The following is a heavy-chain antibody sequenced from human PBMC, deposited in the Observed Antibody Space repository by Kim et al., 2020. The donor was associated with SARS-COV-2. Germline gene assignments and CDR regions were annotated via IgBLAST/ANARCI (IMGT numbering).Heavy chain of an antibody. CDR2: IRYDGHEI. CDR1: GLPFEIYW. CDR3: ARDWGDD. D-gene: IGHD3-16*01. V-gene: IGHV3-7*01. Sequence: GGSLRLSCAASGLPFEIYWMALVRQAPGKGPEWVAYIRYDGHEIYYGDSVKGRFTISRDNAKNSLYLQMNNLRVEDTAIYYCARDWGDDWGKGTLVTVSS. J-gene: IGHJ4*02.